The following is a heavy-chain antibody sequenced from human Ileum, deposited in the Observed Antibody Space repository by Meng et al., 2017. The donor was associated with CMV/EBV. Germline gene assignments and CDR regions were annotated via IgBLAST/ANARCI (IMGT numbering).Heavy chain of an antibody. D-gene: IGHD7-27*01. CDR2: ISGSGGST. V-gene: IGHV3-23*01. Sequence: LSCRAFGYTFSSYSMSWVRQAPGKGLEWVSSISGSGGSTYSADSVKGRLTISRDNSESTLYLQMNSLTAEDTAIYYCVKGWQNLGDYWGQGTLVTVSS. J-gene: IGHJ4*02. CDR3: VKGWQNLGDY. CDR1: GYTFSSYS.